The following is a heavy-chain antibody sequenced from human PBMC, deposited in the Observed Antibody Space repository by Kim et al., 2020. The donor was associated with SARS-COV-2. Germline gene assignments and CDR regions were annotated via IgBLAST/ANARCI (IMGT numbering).Heavy chain of an antibody. CDR3: ATAPEWIQLWYTDY. V-gene: IGHV3-30*03. D-gene: IGHD5-18*01. CDR2: ISYDGSNK. J-gene: IGHJ4*02. Sequence: GGSLRLSCAASGFTFSSYGMHWVRQAPGKGLEWVAVISYDGSNKYYADSVKGRFTISRDNSKNTLYLQMNSLRAEDTAVYYCATAPEWIQLWYTDYWGQG. CDR1: GFTFSSYG.